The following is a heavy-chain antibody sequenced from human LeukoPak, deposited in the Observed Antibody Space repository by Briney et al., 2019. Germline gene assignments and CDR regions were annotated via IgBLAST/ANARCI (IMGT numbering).Heavy chain of an antibody. J-gene: IGHJ4*02. CDR1: GGSITTTNW. CDR2: IHLSGRT. CDR3: SREDGAFSPFGY. D-gene: IGHD5-24*01. Sequence: PSETLSLTCGVSGGSITTTNWWSWVRQPPGQGLEWIGEIHLSGRTNYNPSLNSRVTLALDTSKNHLSLSLTSVTAADTAVYYCSREDGAFSPFGYWGQGTLVTVPS. V-gene: IGHV4-4*02.